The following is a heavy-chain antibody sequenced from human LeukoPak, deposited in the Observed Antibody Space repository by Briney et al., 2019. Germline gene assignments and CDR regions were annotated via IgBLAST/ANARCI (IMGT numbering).Heavy chain of an antibody. CDR3: ARANYYDTSGPGWY. D-gene: IGHD3-22*01. CDR1: GFTFNSYS. Sequence: GGSLRLSCAASGFTFNSYSMNWVRQAPGKGLEWVSSISGSNSYIYYADSMKGRFTIPRDNSKNTLYLQMNNLRAEDTAVYYCARANYYDTSGPGWYWGQGTLVTVSS. CDR2: ISGSNSYI. V-gene: IGHV3-21*01. J-gene: IGHJ4*02.